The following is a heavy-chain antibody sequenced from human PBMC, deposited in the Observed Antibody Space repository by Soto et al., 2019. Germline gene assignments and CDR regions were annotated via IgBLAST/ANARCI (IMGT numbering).Heavy chain of an antibody. D-gene: IGHD3-10*01. CDR2: ISGSGGST. CDR1: GFTFSSYA. CDR3: AKDPNPYYYGSGSYYYYGMDV. Sequence: GGSLRLSCAASGFTFSSYAMSWVRQAPGKGLEWVSAISGSGGSTYYADSVKGRFTISRDNSKNTLYLQMNSLRAEDTAVYYCAKDPNPYYYGSGSYYYYGMDVWGQGTTVTVSS. V-gene: IGHV3-23*01. J-gene: IGHJ6*02.